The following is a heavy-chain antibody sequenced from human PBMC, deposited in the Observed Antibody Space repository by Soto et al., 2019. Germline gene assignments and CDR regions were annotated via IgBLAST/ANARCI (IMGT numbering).Heavy chain of an antibody. V-gene: IGHV1-18*01. D-gene: IGHD1-26*01. CDR1: GYTFFSCG. Sequence: ASVKVSCKTSGYTFFSCGINWVRKAPVQGLECMGWSSPHNGNPNYAKTLQGRVTITADESTSTDYMELSSLRSQVADVYFCASARRRGASTSPDAFDVWGQGTMVTVSS. CDR2: SSPHNGNP. CDR3: ASARRRGASTSPDAFDV. J-gene: IGHJ3*01.